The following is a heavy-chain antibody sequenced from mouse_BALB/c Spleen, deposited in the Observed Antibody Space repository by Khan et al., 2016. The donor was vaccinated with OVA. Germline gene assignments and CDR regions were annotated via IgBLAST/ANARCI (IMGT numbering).Heavy chain of an antibody. CDR2: IKYSGST. D-gene: IGHD1-2*01. CDR3: ARWGPISTGSVTDFDL. CDR1: GYSITSDYA. J-gene: IGHJ2*01. Sequence: VQLQESGPGLVKPSQSLSLTCTVTGYSITSDYAWNWIRQFPGNKLEWMGYIKYSGSTSYNPSLTSRISISRDTSKNQFFLQLNSVTTEDTATYYRARWGPISTGSVTDFDLWGQGATLTGSS. V-gene: IGHV3-2*02.